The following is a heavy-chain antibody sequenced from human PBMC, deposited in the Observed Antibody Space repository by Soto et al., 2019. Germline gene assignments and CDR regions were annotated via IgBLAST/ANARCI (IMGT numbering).Heavy chain of an antibody. CDR3: AKWGEKNIVVVPANMDV. D-gene: IGHD2-2*01. Sequence: GGSLRLSCAASGFTFRSYGMSWVRQAPGKGLEWVSSISGSGGSTYYADSVKGRFTISRDNSKNTLYLQMNSLRAEDTAVYYCAKWGEKNIVVVPANMDVWGKGTTVTV. J-gene: IGHJ6*03. V-gene: IGHV3-23*01. CDR1: GFTFRSYG. CDR2: ISGSGGST.